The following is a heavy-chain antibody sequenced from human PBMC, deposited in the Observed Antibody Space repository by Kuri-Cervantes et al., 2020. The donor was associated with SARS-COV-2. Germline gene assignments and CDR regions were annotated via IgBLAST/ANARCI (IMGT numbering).Heavy chain of an antibody. CDR1: GYTFTSYA. J-gene: IGHJ3*02. CDR2: INTNTGNP. Sequence: ASVKVSCKAPGYTFTSYAMNWVRQAPGQGLEWMGWINTNTGNPTYAQGFTGRFVFSLDTSVSTAYLQISSLKAEDTAVYYCARWDRGYSYGYPLVSVFDIWGQGKMVTVSS. CDR3: ARWDRGYSYGYPLVSVFDI. D-gene: IGHD5-18*01. V-gene: IGHV7-4-1*02.